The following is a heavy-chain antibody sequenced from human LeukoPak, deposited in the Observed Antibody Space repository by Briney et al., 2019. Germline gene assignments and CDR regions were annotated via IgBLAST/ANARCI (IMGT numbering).Heavy chain of an antibody. V-gene: IGHV4-59*01. CDR1: GGSISSYY. Sequence: SETLSLTCTVSGGSISSYYWSWIRQPPGKGLEWIGYIYYSGSTNYNPSLKSRVTISVETSKNQFSLKLSSVTAADTAVYYCARGTVPYYYYYGMDVWSQGTTVTVSS. CDR3: ARGTVPYYYYYGMDV. CDR2: IYYSGST. J-gene: IGHJ6*02. D-gene: IGHD4-17*01.